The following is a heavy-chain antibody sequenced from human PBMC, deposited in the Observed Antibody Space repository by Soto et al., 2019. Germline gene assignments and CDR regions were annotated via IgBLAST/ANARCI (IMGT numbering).Heavy chain of an antibody. D-gene: IGHD1-1*01. Sequence: ASVKVSCKASGYTFTSYDIYWVRQATGQGLEWMGWMNPNTGNSGYAQKFQGRVTVTSDTSINTVHMELSSLRSEDTAVYYCARRAETNGWNGFGADKYYFDFWGQGTLVTVSA. CDR3: ARRAETNGWNGFGADKYYFDF. V-gene: IGHV1-8*01. CDR2: MNPNTGNS. J-gene: IGHJ4*02. CDR1: GYTFTSYD.